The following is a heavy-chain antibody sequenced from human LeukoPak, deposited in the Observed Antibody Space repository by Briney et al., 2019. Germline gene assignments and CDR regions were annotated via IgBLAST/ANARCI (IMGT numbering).Heavy chain of an antibody. CDR1: GFTFSNYG. V-gene: IGHV3-33*01. Sequence: PGGSLRLSCAASGFTFSNYGMHWVRQAPGKGLEWVALIWYDGSNKYYEDSVKGRFTISRDNSRNTLYLQMNSLRAEDTAVYYCARDRGIVGATRGVYFDYWGQGTLVTVSS. J-gene: IGHJ4*02. CDR3: ARDRGIVGATRGVYFDY. D-gene: IGHD1-26*01. CDR2: IWYDGSNK.